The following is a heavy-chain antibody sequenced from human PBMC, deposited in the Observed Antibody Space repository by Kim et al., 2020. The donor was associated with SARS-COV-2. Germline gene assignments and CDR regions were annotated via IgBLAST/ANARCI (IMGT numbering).Heavy chain of an antibody. Sequence: GGSLRLSCAASGFTFSSYAMHWVRQAPGKGLEWVAVISYDGSNKYYADSVKGRFTISRDNSKNTLYLQMNSLRAEDTAVYYCARSTVSYYYGMDVWGQGTTVTVSS. J-gene: IGHJ6*02. CDR1: GFTFSSYA. V-gene: IGHV3-30*04. CDR3: ARSTVSYYYGMDV. D-gene: IGHD4-17*01. CDR2: ISYDGSNK.